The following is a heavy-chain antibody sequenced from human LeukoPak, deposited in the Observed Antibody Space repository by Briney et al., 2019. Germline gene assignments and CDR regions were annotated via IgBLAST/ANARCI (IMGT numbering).Heavy chain of an antibody. V-gene: IGHV3-30*04. D-gene: IGHD2-2*01. J-gene: IGHJ4*02. CDR1: GFSFSSYA. CDR2: ISYDGSNR. CDR3: ARGDCSSTSCYLFDY. Sequence: PGRSLRLSCAASGFSFSSYAMHWVHQAPGTGLEWVAVISYDGSNRYYADSVKGRFTISRDNSKNTLYLQMNSLRAEDTAVYYCARGDCSSTSCYLFDYWGQGTLVTVSS.